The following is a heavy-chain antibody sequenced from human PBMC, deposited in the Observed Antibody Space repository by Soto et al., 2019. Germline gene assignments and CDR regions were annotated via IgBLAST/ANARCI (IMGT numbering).Heavy chain of an antibody. D-gene: IGHD6-19*01. V-gene: IGHV3-48*01. CDR1: GFTFSSYS. CDR3: ARHHNRYSSGWYGPFDY. Sequence: EVQLVESGGGLVQPGGSLRLSCAASGFTFSSYSMNWVRQAPGKGVEWVSYISSSSSTIYYADSVKGRFTISRDNAKNSLYLQMNSLRAEDTAVYYCARHHNRYSSGWYGPFDYWGQGTLVTVSS. CDR2: ISSSSSTI. J-gene: IGHJ4*02.